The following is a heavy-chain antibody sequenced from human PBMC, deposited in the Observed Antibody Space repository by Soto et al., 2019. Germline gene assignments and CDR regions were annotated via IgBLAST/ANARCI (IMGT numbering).Heavy chain of an antibody. CDR1: GGSISSYY. Sequence: PSEILSLTCTVSGGSISSYYWSWIRQPPGKGLECIGYIYYSGSTNYNPSLKSRVTISVDTSKNQFSLKLSSVTAADTAVYYCARLGYCSSTSCYVLILDYWGQGTLVTVS. CDR2: IYYSGST. CDR3: ARLGYCSSTSCYVLILDY. V-gene: IGHV4-59*01. J-gene: IGHJ4*02. D-gene: IGHD2-2*01.